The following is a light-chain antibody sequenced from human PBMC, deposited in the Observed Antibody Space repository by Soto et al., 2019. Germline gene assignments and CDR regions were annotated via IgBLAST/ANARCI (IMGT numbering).Light chain of an antibody. CDR2: ANS. CDR3: QSYDSSLSVV. V-gene: IGLV1-40*01. Sequence: QSVLTQPSSVSGAPGQRVTISCTGSRSNIGAGYDVHWYQQLPGTAPKVLIYANSNRPSGVPDRFSGSKSGTSASLAITGLQAEDEADYYCQSYDSSLSVVFGGGTKVTVL. CDR1: RSNIGAGYD. J-gene: IGLJ2*01.